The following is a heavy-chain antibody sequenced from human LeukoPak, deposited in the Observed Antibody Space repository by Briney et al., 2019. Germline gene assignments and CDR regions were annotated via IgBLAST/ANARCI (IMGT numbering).Heavy chain of an antibody. CDR2: INPSGGST. V-gene: IGHV1-46*01. Sequence: ASVKVSCKASGYTFTSYYMHWVRQAPGQGLEWMGIINPSGGSTSYAQKFQGRVTMTRDMSTSTVYMELSSLRSEDTAVYYCARDLPVGAQTIGAFDIWGQGTMVTVSS. D-gene: IGHD1-26*01. CDR1: GYTFTSYY. CDR3: ARDLPVGAQTIGAFDI. J-gene: IGHJ3*02.